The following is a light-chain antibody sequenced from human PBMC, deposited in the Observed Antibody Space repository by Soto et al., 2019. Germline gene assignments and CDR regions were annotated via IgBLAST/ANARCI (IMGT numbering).Light chain of an antibody. J-gene: IGKJ2*01. CDR1: QSDLYSSSNKNY. CDR3: QQYYSTPPYT. Sequence: DIVMTQSPDSLAVSLGERATINCKSSQSDLYSSSNKNYLAWYQQKPGQPPKLLIYWASTRESGVPDRFSGSGSGTDFTLTISSLQAEDVAVYYCQQYYSTPPYTFGQGTKLEIK. V-gene: IGKV4-1*01. CDR2: WAS.